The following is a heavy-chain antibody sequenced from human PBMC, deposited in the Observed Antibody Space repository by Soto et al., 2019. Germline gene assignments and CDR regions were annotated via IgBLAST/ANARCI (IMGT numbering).Heavy chain of an antibody. D-gene: IGHD3-10*01. J-gene: IGHJ6*03. Sequence: QITLMESGPTLVKPTQPLTLTCTFSGFSLTTSGEAVGWIRQPPGKALEWLALIYWDDDKRSSPSLKSRLTITKDTSKNQVVLTMTNMDPVDTATYYCAHIPGSGQLLYSYYYYMDVWGKGTTVTVSS. CDR2: IYWDDDK. CDR3: AHIPGSGQLLYSYYYYMDV. CDR1: GFSLTTSGEA. V-gene: IGHV2-5*02.